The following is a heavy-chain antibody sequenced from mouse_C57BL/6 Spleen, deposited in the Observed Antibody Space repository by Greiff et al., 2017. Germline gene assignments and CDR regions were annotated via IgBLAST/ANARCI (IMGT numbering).Heavy chain of an antibody. J-gene: IGHJ2*01. Sequence: QVHVKQPGAELVKPGASVKMSCKASGYTFTTYPIEWMKQNHGKSLEWIGNFHPYNDDTKYNEKFKGKATLTVDKSSSTVYLELSRLTSDDSAVYYCARRRAYYSNYEYFDYWGQGTTLTVSS. CDR3: ARRRAYYSNYEYFDY. V-gene: IGHV1-47*01. CDR2: FHPYNDDT. CDR1: GYTFTTYP. D-gene: IGHD2-5*01.